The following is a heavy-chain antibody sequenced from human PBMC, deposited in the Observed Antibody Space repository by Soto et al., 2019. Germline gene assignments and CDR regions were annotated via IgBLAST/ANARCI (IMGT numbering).Heavy chain of an antibody. V-gene: IGHV3-30-3*01. J-gene: IGHJ3*02. CDR1: GGNCRSSA. CDR2: ISYDGSNK. CDR3: ARVSDTVFDI. D-gene: IGHD2-8*02. Sequence: VSGGNCRSSARHWISQAPGKGLEWVAVISYDGSNKYYADSVKGRFTISRDNPKNTLYLQMNSLRADDTAVYYCARVSDTVFDILVQRTMVIVSS.